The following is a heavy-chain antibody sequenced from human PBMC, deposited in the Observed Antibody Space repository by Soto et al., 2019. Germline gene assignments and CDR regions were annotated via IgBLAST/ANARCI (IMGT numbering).Heavy chain of an antibody. J-gene: IGHJ4*02. CDR1: GASTSNYH. Sequence: SETLSLTCSVSGASTSNYHYSWIRQSPGKGLEWIGYVYHRGTTYYTPSLKSRVNMSVDTSTNEFYLNLKSVTTADTAVYYCALGGYNYGRPFDFWGQGTLVTVSS. V-gene: IGHV4-59*01. CDR2: VYHRGTT. D-gene: IGHD5-18*01. CDR3: ALGGYNYGRPFDF.